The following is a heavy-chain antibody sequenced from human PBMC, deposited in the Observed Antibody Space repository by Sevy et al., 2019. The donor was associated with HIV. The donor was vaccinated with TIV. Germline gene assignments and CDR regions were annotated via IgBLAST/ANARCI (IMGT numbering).Heavy chain of an antibody. J-gene: IGHJ6*02. CDR2: ISDSGRST. CDR3: ARRPDFGVIIPTGVLDV. CDR1: GFTFGTYA. V-gene: IGHV3-23*01. Sequence: GGSLRLSCAGSGFTFGTYAMTWVCQAPGKGLQWVSVISDSGRSTYYADSVQGRVTISRDNSKNTMHLHMNSLRVEDTATYYCARRPDFGVIIPTGVLDVWGQGTTVTVSS. D-gene: IGHD3-3*01.